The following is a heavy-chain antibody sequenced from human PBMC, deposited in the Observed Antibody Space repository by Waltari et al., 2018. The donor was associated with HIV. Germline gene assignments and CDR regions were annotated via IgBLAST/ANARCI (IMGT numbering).Heavy chain of an antibody. V-gene: IGHV3-7*01. Sequence: EGQLVESGGGLGQPGGSLRLSCAASGSTFSSHRMAWVRQAPGKGLEWVANIKQDGSEKYYVDSVKGRFTIARDNAKNSLYLQMNSLRAEDTAVYFCARRRGSYCLDYWGQGTLVTVSS. J-gene: IGHJ4*02. D-gene: IGHD1-26*01. CDR2: IKQDGSEK. CDR1: GSTFSSHR. CDR3: ARRRGSYCLDY.